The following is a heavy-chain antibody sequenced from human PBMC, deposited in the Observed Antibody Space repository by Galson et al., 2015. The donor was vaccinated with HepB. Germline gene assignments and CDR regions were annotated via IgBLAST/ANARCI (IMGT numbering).Heavy chain of an antibody. CDR3: AKDGRYSSGWHYFDY. V-gene: IGHV3-30*18. CDR2: ISYDGSNE. D-gene: IGHD6-19*01. CDR1: GFSFSNYG. J-gene: IGHJ4*02. Sequence: SLRLSCAASGFSFSNYGMHWVRQAPGKGLEGVAVISYDGSNEYYADSVRGRFTISRDNSKNTLFLQMNSPRPEDTAVYYCAKDGRYSSGWHYFDYWGQGTLVTVSS.